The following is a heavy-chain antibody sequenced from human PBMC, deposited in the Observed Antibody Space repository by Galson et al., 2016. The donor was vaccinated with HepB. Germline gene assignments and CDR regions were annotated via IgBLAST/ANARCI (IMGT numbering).Heavy chain of an antibody. J-gene: IGHJ4*02. V-gene: IGHV5-51*01. D-gene: IGHD3-10*01. CDR1: GYTFTRYW. CDR2: IYPGDSDT. Sequence: QSGAEVTKPGESLRISCKGSGYTFTRYWIAWVRQMPGKGLEWMGIIYPGDSDTRYSPSFQGQVTISVDKSISTAYLQWSSLKASDTAMYYCARQRGGSGALDYWGQGKQVTVSS. CDR3: ARQRGGSGALDY.